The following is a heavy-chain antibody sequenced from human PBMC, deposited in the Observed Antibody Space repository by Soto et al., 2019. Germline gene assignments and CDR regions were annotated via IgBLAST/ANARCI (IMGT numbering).Heavy chain of an antibody. J-gene: IGHJ4*02. Sequence: EVQLLDSGGGLVQPGGSLRLSCAASGFTFSRYAMSWVRQAPGKGLEWVSAISGSGGSTYYADSVKGRFTISRDNSKNTMYLPMNSLRAEDTAVYYCAKDHLPNIIAVAGNSWGQGTLVTVSS. CDR1: GFTFSRYA. CDR2: ISGSGGST. V-gene: IGHV3-23*01. CDR3: AKDHLPNIIAVAGNS. D-gene: IGHD6-19*01.